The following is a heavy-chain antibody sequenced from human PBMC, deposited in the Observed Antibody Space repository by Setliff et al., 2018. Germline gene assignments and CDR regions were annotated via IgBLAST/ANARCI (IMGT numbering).Heavy chain of an antibody. D-gene: IGHD3-10*01. V-gene: IGHV4-34*10. J-gene: IGHJ6*03. CDR1: GGSFSGYH. CDR3: ARSHYYASGNSHYYYMDV. CDR2: ISHSGDP. Sequence: TLSLTCAVYGGSFSGYHWSWIRQPPGKGLEWIGEISHSGDPNYNPSLKSRVTISLDTSKNQLYLSLTSVSVADTAMYYCARSHYYASGNSHYYYMDVWGKGTAVTVSS.